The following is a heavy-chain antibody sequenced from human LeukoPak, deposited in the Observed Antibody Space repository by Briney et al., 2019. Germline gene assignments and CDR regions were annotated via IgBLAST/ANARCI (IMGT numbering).Heavy chain of an antibody. V-gene: IGHV3-74*01. CDR2: IKTDGSTT. Sequence: GGSLGLSCAASGFTFSMYWMHWVRQAPGKGLLWVPRIKTDGSTTNYADSVKGRFTISRDNAKNTLYLQMNSLRSEDTAVYYCARVPPSVGEATSEYFQDWGQGTLVTVSS. D-gene: IGHD1-26*01. CDR3: ARVPPSVGEATSEYFQD. CDR1: GFTFSMYW. J-gene: IGHJ1*01.